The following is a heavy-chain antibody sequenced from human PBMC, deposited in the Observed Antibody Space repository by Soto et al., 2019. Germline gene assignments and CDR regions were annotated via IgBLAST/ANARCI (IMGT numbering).Heavy chain of an antibody. CDR1: GFSFKKFP. CDR2: ISDTGASN. J-gene: IGHJ4*02. V-gene: IGHV3-23*01. CDR3: AKGRGSGWAWYFDN. D-gene: IGHD6-19*01. Sequence: GPLRLSCAASGFSFKKFPMNWVRQAPGKGLELVASISDTGASNWYAESVRGRLSISRDNSKNTLYLQMKSLRGEDTAVYYCAKGRGSGWAWYFDNWGQGTLVTVSS.